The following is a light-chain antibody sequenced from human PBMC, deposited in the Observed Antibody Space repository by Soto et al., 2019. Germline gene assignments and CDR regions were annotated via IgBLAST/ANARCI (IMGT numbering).Light chain of an antibody. J-gene: IGLJ1*01. CDR1: SSDVGGYKY. CDR3: SSYTSITTYV. Sequence: QSALTQPASVSGSPGQSITISCTGTSSDVGGYKYVSWYQHHPGKGPKLMLYDVSNRPSGVSNRFSGSKSGNTASLTISGLQAEDEADYYCSSYTSITTYVFGTGTKVTVL. V-gene: IGLV2-14*01. CDR2: DVS.